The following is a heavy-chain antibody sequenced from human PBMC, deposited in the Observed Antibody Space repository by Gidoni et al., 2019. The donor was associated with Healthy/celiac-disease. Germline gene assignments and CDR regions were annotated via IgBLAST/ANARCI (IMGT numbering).Heavy chain of an antibody. J-gene: IGHJ4*02. V-gene: IGHV4-59*01. D-gene: IGHD6-19*01. Sequence: QVQLQESGPGLVKPSETLSLTCTVSGGSISSYYWSWIRQPPGKGLEWIGYIYYSGSTNYNPSLKSRVTISVDTSKNQFSLKLSSVTAADTAVYYCARFYSSGWSYYFDYWGQGTLVTVSS. CDR1: GGSISSYY. CDR3: ARFYSSGWSYYFDY. CDR2: IYYSGST.